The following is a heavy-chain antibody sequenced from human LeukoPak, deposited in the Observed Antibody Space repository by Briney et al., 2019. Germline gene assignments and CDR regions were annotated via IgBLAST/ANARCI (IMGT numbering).Heavy chain of an antibody. CDR3: TTPYYYDSSGYTTDFDY. CDR2: IKSKTDGGTT. V-gene: IGHV3-15*07. J-gene: IGHJ4*02. CDR1: GFTFSNVW. Sequence: PGGSLRLSCAASGFTFSNVWMNWVRQAPGKGLEWVGRIKSKTDGGTTDYAAPVKGRFTISRDDSKNTLYLQMNSLKTEDTAVYYCTTPYYYDSSGYTTDFDYWGQGTLVTVSS. D-gene: IGHD3-22*01.